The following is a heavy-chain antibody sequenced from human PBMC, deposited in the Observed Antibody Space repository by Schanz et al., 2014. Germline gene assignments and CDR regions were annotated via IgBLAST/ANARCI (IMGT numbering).Heavy chain of an antibody. D-gene: IGHD2-8*01. V-gene: IGHV3-30*02. J-gene: IGHJ6*02. CDR3: ENVRLVEGCSYCHYCDLDV. CDR1: GFTFSSNY. CDR2: IWYDGSNR. Sequence: LSCAASGFTFSSNYMSWVRQAPGKGLEWWAFIWYDGSNRYYADSVKGRFTISRDNAKNTRYLQMNSLRAEDSEVYYCENVRLVEGCSYCHYCDLDVWGQGTPVTVPS.